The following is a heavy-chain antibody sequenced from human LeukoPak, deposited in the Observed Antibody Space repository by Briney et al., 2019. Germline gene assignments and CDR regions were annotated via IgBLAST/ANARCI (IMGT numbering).Heavy chain of an antibody. CDR2: IYYSGST. CDR1: GGSISSSSYS. Sequence: PSETLSLTCTVSGGSISSSSYSWGWIRQPPGKGLEWIGSIYYSGSTYYNPSLKSRVTISVDTSKSQFSLKLSSVTAADTAVYYCGYDFWSGYYPDYWGQGTLVTVSS. V-gene: IGHV4-39*01. J-gene: IGHJ4*02. D-gene: IGHD3-3*01. CDR3: GYDFWSGYYPDY.